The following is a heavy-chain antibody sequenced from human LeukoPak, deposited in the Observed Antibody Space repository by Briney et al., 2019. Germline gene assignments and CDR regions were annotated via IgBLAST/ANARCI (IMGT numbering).Heavy chain of an antibody. CDR2: INNHSNST. CDR3: LRGREYISNDSPFDY. J-gene: IGHJ4*02. CDR1: GYTLRSYW. Sequence: GGSLRLSCAPSGYTLRSYWMHWVRHVPGEGLVWMSSINNHSNSTIYADSVKGRFTMSRDNANNTLFLQMNSLSVDDTAVYFCLRGREYISNDSPFDYWGQGSLVTVSS. D-gene: IGHD6-13*01. V-gene: IGHV3-74*01.